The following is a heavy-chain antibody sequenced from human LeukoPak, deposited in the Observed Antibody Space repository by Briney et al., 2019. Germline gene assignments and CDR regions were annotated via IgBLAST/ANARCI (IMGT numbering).Heavy chain of an antibody. Sequence: GGSLRLSCAASGFTVSNNYMSWVRQAPGKGLEWVSLIYGGGTTYYADSVKGRFTISRDTSQDTLYLQMNSLRDEDTAVYYCAAGYYYGSGSPIKFDYWGQGTLVTVSS. CDR3: AAGYYYGSGSPIKFDY. CDR2: IYGGGTT. CDR1: GFTVSNNY. J-gene: IGHJ4*02. V-gene: IGHV3-53*01. D-gene: IGHD3-10*01.